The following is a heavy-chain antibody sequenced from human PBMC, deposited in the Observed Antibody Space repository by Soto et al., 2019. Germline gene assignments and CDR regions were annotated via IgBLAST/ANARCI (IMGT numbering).Heavy chain of an antibody. V-gene: IGHV3-13*01. Sequence: PGGSLRLSCAASGFTFSSYDMHWVRQATGKGLEWVSAIGTAGDTYYPGSVKGRFTISRENAKNSLYLQMNSLRAGDTAVYYCARARLTGYSSSWYPYFDYWGQGTLVTVSS. CDR1: GFTFSSYD. J-gene: IGHJ4*02. D-gene: IGHD6-13*01. CDR3: ARARLTGYSSSWYPYFDY. CDR2: IGTAGDT.